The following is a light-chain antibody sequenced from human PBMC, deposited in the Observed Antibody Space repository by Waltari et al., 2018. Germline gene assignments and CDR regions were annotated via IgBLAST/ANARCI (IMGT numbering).Light chain of an antibody. CDR2: EGT. J-gene: IGLJ2*01. V-gene: IGLV2-23*01. Sequence: QSALTQPASVSGSPGQSITISCPGTSSDVGSYNLVSWYQHYPGKAPKLMIYEGTKRPSGVSNRFSGSKSGNTASLTISGLQAEDEADYHCCSYAHSSGVVFGGGTKVTVL. CDR3: CSYAHSSGVV. CDR1: SSDVGSYNL.